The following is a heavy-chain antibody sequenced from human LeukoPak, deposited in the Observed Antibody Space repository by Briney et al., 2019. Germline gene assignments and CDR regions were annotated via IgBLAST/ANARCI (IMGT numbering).Heavy chain of an antibody. Sequence: GGSLRLSCAASGFTFSSYGMHWIRQAPGKGLEWVAVISYDGSNKYYADSVKGRFTISRDNSKNTLYLQMNSLRAEDTAVYYCAKEVVDWNSDYWGQGTLVTVSS. CDR3: AKEVVDWNSDY. J-gene: IGHJ4*02. CDR2: ISYDGSNK. CDR1: GFTFSSYG. D-gene: IGHD3-9*01. V-gene: IGHV3-30*18.